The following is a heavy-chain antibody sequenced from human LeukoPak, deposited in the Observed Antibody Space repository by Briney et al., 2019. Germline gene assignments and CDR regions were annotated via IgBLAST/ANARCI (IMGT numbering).Heavy chain of an antibody. CDR1: GFTFSSYE. D-gene: IGHD1-7*01. CDR3: ARLTGTTFLLDY. J-gene: IGHJ4*02. Sequence: EGSLRLSCAASGFTFSSYETNWVRQAPGKGLEWVSYISSSGSTIYYADSVKGRFTISRDNAKNSLYLQMNSLRAEDTAVYYCARLTGTTFLLDYWGQRTLVTVSS. V-gene: IGHV3-48*03. CDR2: ISSSGSTI.